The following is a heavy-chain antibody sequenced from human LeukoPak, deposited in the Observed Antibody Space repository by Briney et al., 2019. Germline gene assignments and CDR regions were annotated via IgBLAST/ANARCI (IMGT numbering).Heavy chain of an antibody. CDR2: IYYSGST. V-gene: IGHV4-30-4*08. J-gene: IGHJ4*02. CDR3: ARWSGVVVPAAIRRGFDY. D-gene: IGHD2-2*02. Sequence: SETLSLTCTVSGGSISSGDYYWSWIRQPPGKGLGLLGYIYYSGSTSYNPSIKSRVNISVATYKNQFSLKLSSVTAADTAVYYCARWSGVVVPAAIRRGFDYWGQGTLVTVSS. CDR1: GGSISSGDYY.